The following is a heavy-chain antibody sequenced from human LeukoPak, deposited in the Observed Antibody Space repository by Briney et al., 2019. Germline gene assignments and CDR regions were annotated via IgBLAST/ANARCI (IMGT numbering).Heavy chain of an antibody. D-gene: IGHD3-22*01. J-gene: IGHJ4*02. Sequence: SETLSLTCAVYGGSFSGYYWSWIRQPPGKGLEWIGEINHSGSTYYNPSLKSRVTISVDTSKNQFSLKLSSVTAADTAVYYCARDPVGDYYDSSSYFDYWGQGTLVTVSS. CDR1: GGSFSGYY. CDR3: ARDPVGDYYDSSSYFDY. V-gene: IGHV4-34*01. CDR2: INHSGST.